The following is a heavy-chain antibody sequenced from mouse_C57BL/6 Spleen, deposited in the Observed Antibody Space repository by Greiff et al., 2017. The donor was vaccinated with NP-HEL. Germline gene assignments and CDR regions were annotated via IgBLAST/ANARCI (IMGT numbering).Heavy chain of an antibody. J-gene: IGHJ1*03. CDR1: GYTFTDYE. CDR2: IDPETGGT. D-gene: IGHD1-1*01. V-gene: IGHV1-15*01. Sequence: QVQLQQSGAELVRPGASVTLSCKASGYTFTDYEMHWVKQTPVHGLEWIGAIDPETGGTAYNQKFKGKAILTADKSSSTAYMELRSLTSEDSAVYYCTRGTVVEGWYFDVWGTGTTVTVSS. CDR3: TRGTVVEGWYFDV.